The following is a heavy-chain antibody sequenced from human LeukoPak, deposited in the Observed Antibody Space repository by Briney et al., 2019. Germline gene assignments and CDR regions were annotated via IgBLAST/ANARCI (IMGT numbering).Heavy chain of an antibody. V-gene: IGHV1-2*02. CDR3: ARGPNWNAATYNWFDP. J-gene: IGHJ5*02. CDR1: GYTFTVYY. Sequence: GASVTVSCKASGYTFTVYYMHWVRQAPGQGLEWMGWINPNSGGTNYAQKFQGRVTMTRDTSISTAYMELSRLRSDDTAVYYCARGPNWNAATYNWFDPWGQGTLVTVSS. D-gene: IGHD1-1*01. CDR2: INPNSGGT.